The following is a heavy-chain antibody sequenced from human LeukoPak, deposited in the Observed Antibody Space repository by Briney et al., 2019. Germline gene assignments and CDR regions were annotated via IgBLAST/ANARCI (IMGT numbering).Heavy chain of an antibody. V-gene: IGHV3-21*01. J-gene: IGHJ4*02. CDR1: GFTFSSYS. Sequence: GGSLRLSCAASGFTFSSYSMNWVRQAPGKGLEWVSSISSSSSYIYYADSVKGRFTISRDNAKNSLYLQMNSLRAEDTAVYYCARDPYSGRQYYFDYWGQGTLVTVSS. D-gene: IGHD1-26*01. CDR3: ARDPYSGRQYYFDY. CDR2: ISSSSSYI.